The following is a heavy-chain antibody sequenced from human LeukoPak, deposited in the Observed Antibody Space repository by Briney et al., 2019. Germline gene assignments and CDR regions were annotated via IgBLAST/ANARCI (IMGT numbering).Heavy chain of an antibody. D-gene: IGHD6-19*01. CDR2: ISSSSSYI. CDR3: ARDRGSGWYADAFDI. Sequence: PGGSLRLSCAASGLTFSSYSMNWVRQAPGKGLEWVSSISSSSSYIYYADSVKGRFTISRDNAKNSLYLQMNSLRAEDTAVYYCARDRGSGWYADAFDIWGQGTLVTVSS. V-gene: IGHV3-21*01. J-gene: IGHJ3*02. CDR1: GLTFSSYS.